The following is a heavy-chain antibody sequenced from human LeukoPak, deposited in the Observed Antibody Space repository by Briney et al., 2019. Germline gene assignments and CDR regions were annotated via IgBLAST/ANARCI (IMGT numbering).Heavy chain of an antibody. J-gene: IGHJ4*02. CDR2: ISRTSRTM. CDR3: ARDWSSVDY. D-gene: IGHD2-2*01. Sequence: GGSLRLSCAASGFNFSTYDMNWVRQAPGKGLEWVSYISRTSRTMFHADSVRGRFTISRDNAKNSLYLQMNSLRAEDTAVYYCARDWSSVDYWGQGTLVTVSS. V-gene: IGHV3-48*04. CDR1: GFNFSTYD.